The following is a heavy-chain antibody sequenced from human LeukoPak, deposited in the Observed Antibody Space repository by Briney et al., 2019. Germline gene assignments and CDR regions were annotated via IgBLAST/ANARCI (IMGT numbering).Heavy chain of an antibody. CDR3: ARGGVRSGWYYFDY. CDR1: GFTFSSYS. V-gene: IGHV3-21*01. J-gene: IGHJ4*02. CDR2: ISSSSSYI. D-gene: IGHD6-19*01. Sequence: PGGSLRLSCAASGFTFSSYSMNWVRRAPGKGLEWVSSISSSSSYIYYADSVKGRFTISRDNAKNSLYLQMNSLRAEDTAVYYCARGGVRSGWYYFDYWGQGTLVTVPS.